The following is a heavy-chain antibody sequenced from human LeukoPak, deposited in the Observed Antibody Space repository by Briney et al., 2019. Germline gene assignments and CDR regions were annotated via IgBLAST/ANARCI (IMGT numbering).Heavy chain of an antibody. CDR3: ARDQLVGVVVVPAAYVSYYYYYYMDV. CDR1: GYSLTSNT. J-gene: IGHJ6*03. Sequence: ASVKVSCKASGYSLTSNTINWVRQAPGQGLESMGWIDTNSGNPTYAQGFTGRFVFSLDSSVNTAFLEISSLKAEDTAVYYCARDQLVGVVVVPAAYVSYYYYYYMDVWGKGTTVTVSS. CDR2: IDTNSGNP. D-gene: IGHD2-2*01. V-gene: IGHV7-4-1*02.